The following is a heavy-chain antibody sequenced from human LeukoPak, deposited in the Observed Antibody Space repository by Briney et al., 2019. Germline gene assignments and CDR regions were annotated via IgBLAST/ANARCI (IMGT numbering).Heavy chain of an antibody. J-gene: IGHJ4*02. V-gene: IGHV4-34*01. CDR2: INHSGST. CDR3: ARGRDIQSAVTTFDY. CDR1: GFTFSSYS. D-gene: IGHD4-11*01. Sequence: PGGSLRLSCAASGFTFSSYSMNWVRQPPGKGLEWIGEINHSGSTNYNPSLKSRVTISVDTSKNQFSLKLSSVTAADTAVYYCARGRDIQSAVTTFDYWGQGTLVTVSS.